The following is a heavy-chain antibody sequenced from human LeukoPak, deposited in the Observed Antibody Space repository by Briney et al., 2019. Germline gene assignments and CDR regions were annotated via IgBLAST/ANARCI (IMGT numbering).Heavy chain of an antibody. Sequence: GGSLRLSCAASGFTSSSYSMNWVRQAPGKGLEWVSSISSSSSYIYYADSVKGRFTISRDNAKNSLYLQMNSLRAEDTAVYYCARAQDSSSCPFDYWGQGTLVTVSS. V-gene: IGHV3-21*01. D-gene: IGHD6-13*01. CDR3: ARAQDSSSCPFDY. J-gene: IGHJ4*02. CDR2: ISSSSSYI. CDR1: GFTSSSYS.